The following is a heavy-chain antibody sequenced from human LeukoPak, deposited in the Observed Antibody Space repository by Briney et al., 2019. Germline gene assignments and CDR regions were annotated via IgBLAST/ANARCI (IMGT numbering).Heavy chain of an antibody. CDR1: GFTFSTYA. CDR2: IWPDGSKK. Sequence: GRSLRLSCAASGFTFSTYAMHWVRPAPAKGLEWVAFIWPDGSKKYYADSVKGRFAISRENSKNTVYLQMNDLRPEDTALYFCAKISSSAESNFDYWGQGTLLTVSS. J-gene: IGHJ4*02. D-gene: IGHD6-25*01. CDR3: AKISSSAESNFDY. V-gene: IGHV3-33*08.